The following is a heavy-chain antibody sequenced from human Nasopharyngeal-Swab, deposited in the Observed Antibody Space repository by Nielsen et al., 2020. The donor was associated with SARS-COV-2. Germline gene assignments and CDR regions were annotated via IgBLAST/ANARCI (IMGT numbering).Heavy chain of an antibody. CDR1: GFTFSSYS. V-gene: IGHV3-21*01. Sequence: GESLKISCAASGFTFSSYSMNWVRQAPGEGLEWVSSISGSGSYVYYADSVKGRFTISKDSAKNSLYLQMNSLRADDTAVYFCARIAGRGSIYYYYMDVWGTGTTVTVSS. D-gene: IGHD1-26*01. CDR2: ISGSGSYV. J-gene: IGHJ6*03. CDR3: ARIAGRGSIYYYYMDV.